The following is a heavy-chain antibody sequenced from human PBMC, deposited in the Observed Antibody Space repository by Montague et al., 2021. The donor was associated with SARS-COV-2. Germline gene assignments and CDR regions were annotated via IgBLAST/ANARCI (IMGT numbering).Heavy chain of an antibody. CDR1: GGSFSDYF. V-gene: IGHV4-34*01. Sequence: SETLSLTCAVYGGSFSDYFWTWIRQPPGKGLEWIGEINHRGTSNYNPSLKSRVSISVDTSKNQFSLYLGSVTAADTAVYYCARGRKHFNMIVVVMTGGEYYFDYWGQGTLVTVSS. CDR2: INHRGTS. CDR3: ARGRKHFNMIVVVMTGGEYYFDY. J-gene: IGHJ4*02. D-gene: IGHD3-22*01.